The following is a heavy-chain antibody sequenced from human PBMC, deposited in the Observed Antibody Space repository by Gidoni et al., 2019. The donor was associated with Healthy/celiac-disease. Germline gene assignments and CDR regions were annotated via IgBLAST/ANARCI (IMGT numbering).Heavy chain of an antibody. CDR1: GFTFSSYA. J-gene: IGHJ6*02. CDR3: AKDGATVTGYYGMDV. CDR2: ISGSGGST. D-gene: IGHD4-17*01. Sequence: RLSRAASGFTFSSYAMSWVRQATGKGLEWVSAISGSGGSTYDADSVKGRFTISRDNSKNTLYLQMNSLRAEDTAVYYCAKDGATVTGYYGMDVWGQGTTVTVSS. V-gene: IGHV3-23*01.